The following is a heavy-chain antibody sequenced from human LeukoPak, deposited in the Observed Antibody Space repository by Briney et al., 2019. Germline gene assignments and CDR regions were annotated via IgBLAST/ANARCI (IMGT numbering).Heavy chain of an antibody. CDR1: GGSIDSYY. CDR3: AGHHPRNTVDF. V-gene: IGHV4-59*08. J-gene: IGHJ4*02. CDR2: IYYSGST. D-gene: IGHD2-8*02. Sequence: SETLSLTCTISGGSIDSYYWSWIRQPPGKGLERIGYIYYSGSTNYNPSLKSRVTISLDTSKNQLSLKLRSVTAADTAVYYCAGHHPRNTVDFWGQGTLVTVSS.